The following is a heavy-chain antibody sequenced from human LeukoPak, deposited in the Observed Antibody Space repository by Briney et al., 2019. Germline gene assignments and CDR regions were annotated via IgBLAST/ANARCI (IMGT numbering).Heavy chain of an antibody. CDR2: ISAYNGTT. V-gene: IGHV1-18*01. CDR1: GYTFTSYG. CDR3: ARPRGRWLQDYFDY. J-gene: IGHJ4*02. D-gene: IGHD5-24*01. Sequence: GASVKVSCKASGYTFTSYGISWVRQAPGQGLEWMGWISAYNGTTNYAQKLQGRVTMTTDTSTSTAYMELRSLRSDDTAVYYCARPRGRWLQDYFDYWGQGTLVTVSS.